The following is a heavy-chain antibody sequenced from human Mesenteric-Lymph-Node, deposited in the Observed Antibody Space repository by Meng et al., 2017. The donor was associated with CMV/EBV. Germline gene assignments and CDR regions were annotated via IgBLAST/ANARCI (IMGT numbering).Heavy chain of an antibody. CDR3: TRRFDC. CDR1: GFTLSDYE. CDR2: MSASGTTT. Sequence: GESLKISCAASGFTLSDYEMNWVRQAPGKGLEWVSYMSASGTTTYYTDSVKGRFTISRDNARNSLYLQMNSLRAEDTAIYRCTRRFDCWGQGTLVTVSS. J-gene: IGHJ4*02. V-gene: IGHV3-48*03.